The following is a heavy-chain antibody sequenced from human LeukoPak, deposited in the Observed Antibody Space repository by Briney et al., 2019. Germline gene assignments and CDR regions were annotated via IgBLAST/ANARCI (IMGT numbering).Heavy chain of an antibody. CDR1: GFTFSSYA. V-gene: IGHV3-23*01. Sequence: PGGSLRLSCAASGFTFSSYAMSWVRQAPGKGLEWVSAISGSGGSTYFADSVKGRFTISRDNSKNTLYLQMNSLRAEDTAVYYCAKDPHSSSLYYFDYWGQGTLVTVSS. D-gene: IGHD6-6*01. J-gene: IGHJ4*02. CDR3: AKDPHSSSLYYFDY. CDR2: ISGSGGST.